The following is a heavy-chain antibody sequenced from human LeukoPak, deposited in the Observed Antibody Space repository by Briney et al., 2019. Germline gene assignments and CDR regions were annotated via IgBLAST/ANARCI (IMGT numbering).Heavy chain of an antibody. V-gene: IGHV3-48*01. CDR2: ISSSSSTI. D-gene: IGHD5-12*01. J-gene: IGHJ6*04. Sequence: GGSLRLSCAASGFTFSSYSMNWVRQAPGKGLEWVSYISSSSSTIYYADSVKGRFTISRDNAKNSLYLQMNGLRAEDTAVYYCARERGYSMDVWGKGTTVTVSS. CDR1: GFTFSSYS. CDR3: ARERGYSMDV.